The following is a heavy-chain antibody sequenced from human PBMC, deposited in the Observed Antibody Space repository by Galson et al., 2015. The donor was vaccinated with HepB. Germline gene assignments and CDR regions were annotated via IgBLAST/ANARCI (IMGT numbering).Heavy chain of an antibody. CDR2: ISYSGST. D-gene: IGHD3-10*01. CDR1: GGSISSSY. J-gene: IGHJ4*02. V-gene: IGHV4-59*08. Sequence: ETLSLTCTVSGGSISSSYWNWIRQPPGKGLEWIGYISYSGSTSYNPSLKSRVAISVDTSKNQFSLKLSSVTAADTAVYYCAGHRMVRGYYWGQGTLVTVSS. CDR3: AGHRMVRGYY.